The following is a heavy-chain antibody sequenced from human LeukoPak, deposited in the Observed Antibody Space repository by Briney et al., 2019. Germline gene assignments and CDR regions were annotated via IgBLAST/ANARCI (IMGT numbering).Heavy chain of an antibody. J-gene: IGHJ3*02. CDR1: GYTFTSYA. D-gene: IGHD6-19*01. Sequence: GASVKVSCKASGYTFTSYAMHWVRQAPGQRLEWMGWINAGNGNTKYSQKFQGRVTITRDTSASTAYMELSSLRSEDTAVYYCARTVNLEYSSGWYGNAFDIWGQGTMVTVSS. CDR2: INAGNGNT. CDR3: ARTVNLEYSSGWYGNAFDI. V-gene: IGHV1-3*01.